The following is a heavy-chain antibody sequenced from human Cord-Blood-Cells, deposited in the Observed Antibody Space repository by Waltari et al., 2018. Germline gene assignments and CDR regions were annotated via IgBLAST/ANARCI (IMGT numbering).Heavy chain of an antibody. J-gene: IGHJ4*02. V-gene: IGHV3-72*01. CDR2: TRNKANSYTT. Sequence: EVQLVESGGGLVQPGGSLRLSCAASGFTFSDHYMAWVRQALGKGLEWVGRTRNKANSYTTEYAASVKGRFTISRDDSKNSLYLQMNSLKTEDTAVYYCNRRDYWGQGTLVTVSS. CDR1: GFTFSDHY. CDR3: NRRDY.